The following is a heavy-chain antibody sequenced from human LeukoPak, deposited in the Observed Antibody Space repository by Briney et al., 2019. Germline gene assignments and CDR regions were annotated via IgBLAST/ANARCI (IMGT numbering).Heavy chain of an antibody. CDR3: AKTEWYSSSWYEA. J-gene: IGHJ5*02. CDR2: ISSTSTTI. D-gene: IGHD6-13*01. CDR1: GFTFSSYS. Sequence: GGSLRLSCAASGFTFSSYSMNWVRQAPGKGLEWVSHISSTSTTIYYADSVKGRFTISRDNSKNTLSLQMNSLRTEDTAVYYCAKTEWYSSSWYEAWGQGTLVTVSS. V-gene: IGHV3-48*01.